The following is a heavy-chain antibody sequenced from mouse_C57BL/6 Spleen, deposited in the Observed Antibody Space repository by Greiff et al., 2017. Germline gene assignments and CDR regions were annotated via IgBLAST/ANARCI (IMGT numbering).Heavy chain of an antibody. CDR2: INPNNGGT. J-gene: IGHJ4*01. V-gene: IGHV1-26*01. D-gene: IGHD1-1*01. CDR3: ARKVHYYGSSYDYAMDY. CDR1: GYTFTDYY. Sequence: EVQLQQSGPELVKPGASVKISCKASGYTFTDYYMNWVKQSHGKSLEWIGDINPNNGGTSYNQKFKGKATLTVDKSSSTAYMELRSLTSEDSAVYYCARKVHYYGSSYDYAMDYWGQGTSVTVSS.